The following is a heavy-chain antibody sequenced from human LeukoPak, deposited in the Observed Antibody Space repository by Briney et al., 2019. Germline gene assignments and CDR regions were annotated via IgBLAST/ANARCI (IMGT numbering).Heavy chain of an antibody. D-gene: IGHD3-9*01. J-gene: IGHJ3*02. V-gene: IGHV3-11*01. CDR2: ISYSGTTI. CDR1: GFTFSDYY. Sequence: GGSLRLSCAASGFTFSDYYMSWIRQAPGKGLEWVSYISYSGTTIYYADSVKGRFTISRDNAKNSLYLQMNSLRAEDTAVYYCARDLGGSTISGSFDIWGQGTMVTVSS. CDR3: ARDLGGSTISGSFDI.